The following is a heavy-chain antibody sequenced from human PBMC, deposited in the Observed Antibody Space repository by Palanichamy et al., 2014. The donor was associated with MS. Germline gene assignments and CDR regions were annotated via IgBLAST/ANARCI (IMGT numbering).Heavy chain of an antibody. D-gene: IGHD6-19*01. CDR2: ILHDGTKT. CDR3: ARAYSTGWFYDAFDV. CDR1: GFTFRGYV. Sequence: QVQLAESGGGVVQPGRSLRLSCVTSGFTFRGYVMHWIRQTPGQGLEWAASILHDGTKTHYADSVRGRFTISRDNSKNTVFLEMNSLTTEDTAIYYCARAYSTGWFYDAFDVWGQGTMVTVSP. J-gene: IGHJ3*01. V-gene: IGHV3-30-3*01.